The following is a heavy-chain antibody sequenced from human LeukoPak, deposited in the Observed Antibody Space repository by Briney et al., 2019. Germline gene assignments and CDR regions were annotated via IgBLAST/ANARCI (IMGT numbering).Heavy chain of an antibody. D-gene: IGHD1-26*01. CDR3: ARDFGSDEKWELLY. CDR2: INPNSGNT. Sequence: ASVKVSCKASGYTFTGYYMHWVRQAPGQGLEWMGWINPNSGNTNYAQKLQGRVTMTTDTSTSTAYMELRSLRSDDTAVYYCARDFGSDEKWELLYWGQGTLVTVSS. CDR1: GYTFTGYY. J-gene: IGHJ4*02. V-gene: IGHV1-18*04.